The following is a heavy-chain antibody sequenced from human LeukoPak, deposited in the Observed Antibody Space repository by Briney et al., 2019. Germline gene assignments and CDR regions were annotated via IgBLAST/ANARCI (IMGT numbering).Heavy chain of an antibody. CDR3: VKGRCSGSSCYGGDY. Sequence: GGSLRLSCSASGXTFSSYAVNWVRQAPGKGLEYVSAITSNGGSTYYADSVKGRFTISRDNSKNTLYLQMSSLRAEDTAVYYCVKGRCSGSSCYGGDYWGQGTLVTVSS. CDR1: GXTFSSYA. V-gene: IGHV3-64D*06. J-gene: IGHJ4*02. CDR2: ITSNGGST. D-gene: IGHD2-2*01.